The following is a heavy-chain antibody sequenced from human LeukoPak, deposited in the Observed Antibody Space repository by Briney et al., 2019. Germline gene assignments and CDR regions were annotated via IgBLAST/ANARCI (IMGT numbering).Heavy chain of an antibody. V-gene: IGHV4-34*01. D-gene: IGHD3-22*01. CDR2: INHSGST. CDR1: GFTFSSYA. Sequence: GSLRLSCAASGFTFSSYAMSWVRQAPGKGLEWIGEINHSGSTNYNPSLKSRVTISVDTSKNQFSLKLSSVTAADTAVYYCARGVGYYYDSSGQQYNWFDPWGQGTLVTVSS. J-gene: IGHJ5*02. CDR3: ARGVGYYYDSSGQQYNWFDP.